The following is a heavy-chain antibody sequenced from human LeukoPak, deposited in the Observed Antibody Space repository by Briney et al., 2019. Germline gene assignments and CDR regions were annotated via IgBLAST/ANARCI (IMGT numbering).Heavy chain of an antibody. CDR2: ISYTGNT. CDR1: GGSVSSGTYY. Sequence: SETLSLTCTVSGGSVSSGTYYWSWIRQPPGKGLEWIGYISYTGNTNYNPSLKSRVTISVDTSKNQFSLKLSSVTAADTAVYYCARANDYGPDYWGQGTLVTVSS. V-gene: IGHV4-61*01. CDR3: ARANDYGPDY. J-gene: IGHJ4*02. D-gene: IGHD4-17*01.